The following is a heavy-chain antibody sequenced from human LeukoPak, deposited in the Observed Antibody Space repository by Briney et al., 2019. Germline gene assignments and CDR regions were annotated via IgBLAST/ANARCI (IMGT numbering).Heavy chain of an antibody. V-gene: IGHV1-69*06. CDR2: ITPLLDST. Sequence: SSVKVSCKFSGGSITNYAIPWVRQAPGQGLDWMGRITPLLDSTNYAPKFQGRVTITADKSTNTAFMELSSLTSEDTAMYFCTRLVAGGFDSWGQGSLVTVSS. D-gene: IGHD2-15*01. CDR1: GGSITNYA. CDR3: TRLVAGGFDS. J-gene: IGHJ4*02.